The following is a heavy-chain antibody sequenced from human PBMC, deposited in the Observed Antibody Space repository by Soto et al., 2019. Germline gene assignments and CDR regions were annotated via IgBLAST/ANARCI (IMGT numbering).Heavy chain of an antibody. CDR1: GDSITGENW. Sequence: QPQLQESGPGLVKPSETLSLTCAVSGDSITGENWWTWVRQPPGKGPEWIGSINYGGTTYYNPSLKRRVTMSVDTSKNQFFLKLSSVTAADTTVFYCARQRGLGKWYFDFWGQGTLVTVSS. J-gene: IGHJ4*02. V-gene: IGHV4-39*01. CDR3: ARQRGLGKWYFDF. CDR2: INYGGTT. D-gene: IGHD1-26*01.